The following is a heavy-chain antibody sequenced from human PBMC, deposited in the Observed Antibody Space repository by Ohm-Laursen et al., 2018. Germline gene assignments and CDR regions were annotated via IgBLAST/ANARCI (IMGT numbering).Heavy chain of an antibody. J-gene: IGHJ6*02. CDR1: GFTFSSYW. CDR2: IKQDGSEK. Sequence: SLRLSCAASGFTFSSYWMSWVRQAPGKGLEWVANIKQDGSEKNYVDSVKGRFTISRDNAKNSLYLQMSSLRAEDTAVYYCARFGVNHGMDVWGQGTTVTVSS. D-gene: IGHD3-16*01. V-gene: IGHV3-7*01. CDR3: ARFGVNHGMDV.